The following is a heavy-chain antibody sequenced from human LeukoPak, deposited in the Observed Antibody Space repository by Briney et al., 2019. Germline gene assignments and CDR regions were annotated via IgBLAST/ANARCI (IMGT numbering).Heavy chain of an antibody. V-gene: IGHV3-64*01. CDR3: ARDNAIAAAGYFDY. Sequence: GGSLRLSCAASGFTFSSYATHWVRQAPGKGLEYVSAISSNGGSTYYANSVKGRFTISRDNSKNTLYLQMGSLRAEDMAVYYCARDNAIAAAGYFDYWGQGTLVTVSS. CDR2: ISSNGGST. J-gene: IGHJ4*02. D-gene: IGHD6-13*01. CDR1: GFTFSSYA.